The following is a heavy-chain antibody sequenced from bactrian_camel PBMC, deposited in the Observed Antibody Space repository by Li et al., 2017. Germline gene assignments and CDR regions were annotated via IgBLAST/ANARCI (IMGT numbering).Heavy chain of an antibody. CDR2: IYTAGGRT. J-gene: IGHJ4*01. Sequence: VQLVESGGGSVQAGGSLRLSCAASGYTYSSNCMGWFRQAAGKAREGVARIYTAGGRTYYADSVKGRFTISQDNARNIVYLQMNSLKPEDTATYYCAAGHNNGGYYNQWGVDRWGQGTQVTVS. V-gene: IGHV3S40*01. D-gene: IGHD2*01. CDR1: GYTYSSNC. CDR3: AAGHNNGGYYNQWGVDR.